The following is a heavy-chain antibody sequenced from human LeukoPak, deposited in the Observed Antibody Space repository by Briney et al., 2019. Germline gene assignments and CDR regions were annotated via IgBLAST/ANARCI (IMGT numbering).Heavy chain of an antibody. CDR2: IYSSGST. CDR1: GDSISRGGYY. D-gene: IGHD2-21*02. Sequence: SETLSLTCTVSGDSISRGGYYWSWIRQPAGEGLEWIGRIYSSGSTDYNPSLKSRVTISVDTSKNQFSLKLNSMTAADTALYYCARGWGPAYCGGDCHRHFDYWGQGTLVTVSS. J-gene: IGHJ4*02. V-gene: IGHV4-61*02. CDR3: ARGWGPAYCGGDCHRHFDY.